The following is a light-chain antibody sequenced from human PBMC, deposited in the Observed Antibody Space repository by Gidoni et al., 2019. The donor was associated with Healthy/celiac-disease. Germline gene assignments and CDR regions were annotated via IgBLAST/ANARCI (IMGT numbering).Light chain of an antibody. J-gene: IGLJ1*01. CDR3: YSAADNNGV. CDR2: KDR. V-gene: IGLV3-27*01. Sequence: SYELTQPSSVSVSPGQTARITCSGDVLAKKYARWFQQKPGQAPVLLIYKDRERPSGIPERFSGSSSGTTVTLTISGAQVEDEADYYCYSAADNNGVFGTGTKVTVL. CDR1: VLAKKY.